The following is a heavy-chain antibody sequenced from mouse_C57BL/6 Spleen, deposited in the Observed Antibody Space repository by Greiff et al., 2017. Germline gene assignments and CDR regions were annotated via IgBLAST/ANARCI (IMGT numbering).Heavy chain of an antibody. CDR2: IYPGSGST. J-gene: IGHJ4*01. V-gene: IGHV1-55*01. D-gene: IGHD2-5*01. CDR1: GYTFTSYW. CDR3: ARGYYSNRYYAMDY. Sequence: VQLQQPGAELVKPGASVKMSCKASGYTFTSYWITWVKQRPGQGLEWIGDIYPGSGSTNYNEKFKSKATLTVDTSSSTAYMQLSSLTSEDSAVYYCARGYYSNRYYAMDYWGQGTSVTVSS.